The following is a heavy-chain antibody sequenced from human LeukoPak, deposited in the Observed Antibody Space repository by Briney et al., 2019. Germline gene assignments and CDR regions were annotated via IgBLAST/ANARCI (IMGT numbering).Heavy chain of an antibody. J-gene: IGHJ4*02. CDR1: GFTFSSYW. CDR3: AREGVAGTDNIDY. D-gene: IGHD6-19*01. Sequence: GGSLRLSCAASGFTFSSYWMSWVRQAPGKGLEWVANIKQDGSEKYYVDSVKGRFTISRDNAKNSLYLQMNSLRAEDTAVYYCAREGVAGTDNIDYWGQGTLVTVSS. V-gene: IGHV3-7*01. CDR2: IKQDGSEK.